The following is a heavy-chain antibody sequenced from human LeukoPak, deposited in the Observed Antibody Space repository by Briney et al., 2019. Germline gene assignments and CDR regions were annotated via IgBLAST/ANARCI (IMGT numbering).Heavy chain of an antibody. CDR3: ARDLSEYYYGSGNYIGFDY. CDR1: GFTFSSYW. V-gene: IGHV4-39*07. Sequence: GSLRLSCAASGFTFSSYWMSWVRQPPGKGLEWIGSIYYSGSTYYNPSLRSRVTISVDTSKNQFSLKLSSVTAADTAVYYCARDLSEYYYGSGNYIGFDYWGQGTLVTVSS. J-gene: IGHJ4*02. CDR2: IYYSGST. D-gene: IGHD3-10*01.